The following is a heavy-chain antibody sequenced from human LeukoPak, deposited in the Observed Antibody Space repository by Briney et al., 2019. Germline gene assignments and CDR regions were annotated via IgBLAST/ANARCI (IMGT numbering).Heavy chain of an antibody. V-gene: IGHV3-23*01. CDR1: GVILSSFA. CDR3: AKDRTVGASYWYLDL. J-gene: IGHJ2*01. Sequence: GGSLRLSCAASGVILSSFAMSWARQAPGKGLEWVSGISSSGSGDNTYYADSVKGRFTISRDSSKNTLFLHMNTLRAEDTAIYYCAKDRTVGASYWYLDLWGRGTLVTVSS. CDR2: ISSSGSGDNT. D-gene: IGHD1-26*01.